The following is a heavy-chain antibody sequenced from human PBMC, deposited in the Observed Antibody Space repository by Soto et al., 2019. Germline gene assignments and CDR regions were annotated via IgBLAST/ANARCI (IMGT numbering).Heavy chain of an antibody. V-gene: IGHV2-5*02. Sequence: QITLKESGPTLVKPTQTLTLTCTLSGSSLSSNGVGVGWLRQPPGKALEWLALISWGDDKRYSPSLDSRLTITKDTSKHQVVLTMANMDPVDPATYYCARALGGGRSSYFDHWGQGTLVTVSS. CDR1: GSSLSSNGVG. J-gene: IGHJ4*02. D-gene: IGHD3-16*01. CDR2: ISWGDDK. CDR3: ARALGGGRSSYFDH.